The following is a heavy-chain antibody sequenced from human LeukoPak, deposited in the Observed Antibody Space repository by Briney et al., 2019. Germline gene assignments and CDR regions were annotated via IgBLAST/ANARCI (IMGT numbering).Heavy chain of an antibody. J-gene: IGHJ4*02. CDR2: IYENGGTT. V-gene: IGHV3-23*01. CDR1: GFTFRSHA. CDR3: AKVPYIVVVTAIYFDY. D-gene: IGHD2-21*02. Sequence: PGGSLRLSCVGSGFTFRSHAMSWVRQAPEKGLEFVSGIYENGGTTYYADSVKGRFTISRDNSKNTLYLQMNSLRAEDTAVYYCAKVPYIVVVTAIYFDYWGQGTLVTVSS.